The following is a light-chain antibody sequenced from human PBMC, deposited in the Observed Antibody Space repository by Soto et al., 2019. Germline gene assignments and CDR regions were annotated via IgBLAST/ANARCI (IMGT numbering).Light chain of an antibody. CDR2: GAS. V-gene: IGKV3-11*01. CDR3: QQRSNWPPIT. J-gene: IGKJ5*01. Sequence: EVVLTQFPATLSLSPGDRAALSCKASQSVHNFLAWYQQRPGQAPRLLIYGASSRAAGVPDRFSGSGSGTDFTLTINSLEAEDFAVYYCQQRSNWPPITFGQGTRLDIK. CDR1: QSVHNF.